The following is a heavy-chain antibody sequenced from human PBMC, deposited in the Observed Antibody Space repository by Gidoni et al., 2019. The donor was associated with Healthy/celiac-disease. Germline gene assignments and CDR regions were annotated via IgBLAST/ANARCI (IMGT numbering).Heavy chain of an antibody. CDR1: GFTCSSYW. Sequence: EVQLVESGGGLVQPGGSLRLSCAASGFTCSSYWMIWFRQAPGKGLEWVANIKQDGSEKYYVDSVNVRFTISIDNAKNSLYLQMNSLIAEDTAVYYCAGSYGPLYGMDVWGQGTTVTVSS. CDR3: AGSYGPLYGMDV. CDR2: IKQDGSEK. D-gene: IGHD1-26*01. V-gene: IGHV3-7*02. J-gene: IGHJ6*02.